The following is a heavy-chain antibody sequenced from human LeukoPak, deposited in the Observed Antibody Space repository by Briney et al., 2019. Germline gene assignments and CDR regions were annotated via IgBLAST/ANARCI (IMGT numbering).Heavy chain of an antibody. V-gene: IGHV3-48*02. CDR3: ARDQGERAVAAFDT. J-gene: IGHJ5*02. CDR2: ISSSSSTI. D-gene: IGHD3-16*01. Sequence: GGSLRLSCAASGFTFSSYSMNWIRQAPGKGLEWVAYISSSSSTIYYADSVKGLFTISIDNAKNSLYLQIKSLGDEDTAVYYCARDQGERAVAAFDTWGPGTLVTVSS. CDR1: GFTFSSYS.